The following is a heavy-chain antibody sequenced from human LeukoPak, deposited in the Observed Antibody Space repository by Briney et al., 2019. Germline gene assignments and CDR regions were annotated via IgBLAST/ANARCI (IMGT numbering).Heavy chain of an antibody. Sequence: SETLSLTCTVSGGSISSNTYCWGWIRQPPGEGLEWIASVYSTGNTFYNPSLKSGVTISVDTSKNQFSLRLSAVTAADTAVYYCARDLGGSKAFDAFDIWGQGTMVTVSS. CDR1: GGSISSNTYC. J-gene: IGHJ3*02. CDR2: VYSTGNT. V-gene: IGHV4-39*07. D-gene: IGHD3-10*01. CDR3: ARDLGGSKAFDAFDI.